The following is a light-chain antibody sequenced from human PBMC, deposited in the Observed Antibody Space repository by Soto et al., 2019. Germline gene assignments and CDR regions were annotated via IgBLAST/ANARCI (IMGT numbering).Light chain of an antibody. CDR2: YAS. CDR3: QHYSNWPPT. V-gene: IGKV3-15*01. J-gene: IGKJ3*01. Sequence: EVVMTQSPATLSLSPGERATVSCRASQSVHRNLAWYQQKPGQAPSLLISYASTRATGIPASFSGSGSGTEFTLTISSLQSEDSGVYYCQHYSNWPPTFGPGTKVEIK. CDR1: QSVHRN.